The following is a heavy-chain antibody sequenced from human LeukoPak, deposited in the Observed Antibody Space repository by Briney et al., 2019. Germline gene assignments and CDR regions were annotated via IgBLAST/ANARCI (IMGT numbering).Heavy chain of an antibody. CDR2: ISGISGSTT. CDR1: GFNFGDHA. Sequence: GGSLRLSCAASGFNFGDHAMRWVRQAPGKGLEWVAAISGISGSTTIYADSVKGRFTVSRDNSKSTLYLQMNSLRAEDTALYLCAKNYASGRGVPYGMDVWGQGTTVTVAS. CDR3: AKNYASGRGVPYGMDV. J-gene: IGHJ6*02. D-gene: IGHD3-10*01. V-gene: IGHV3-23*01.